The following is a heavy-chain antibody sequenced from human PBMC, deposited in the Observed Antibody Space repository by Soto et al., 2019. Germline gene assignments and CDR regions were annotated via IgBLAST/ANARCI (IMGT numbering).Heavy chain of an antibody. CDR1: GGSISSSTYF. V-gene: IGHV4-39*01. CDR2: IYYSGNT. J-gene: IGHJ4*02. CDR3: ARHLGEGYLDS. Sequence: SETLSLTCAVSGGSISSSTYFWGWVRQPPGKGLEWIGTIYYSGNTNYNPSLKSRVTISVDTSKDHLSLKLSSVTAADTAVYYCARHLGEGYLDSWGQGTLVTVS.